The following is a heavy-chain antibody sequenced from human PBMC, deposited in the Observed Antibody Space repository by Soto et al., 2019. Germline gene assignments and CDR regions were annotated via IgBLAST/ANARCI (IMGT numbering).Heavy chain of an antibody. CDR3: ASNSMTHDY. J-gene: IGHJ4*02. V-gene: IGHV3-23*01. Sequence: AGGSLRLSCTASGFAFSTFGMSWVRQAPGKGLEWVSGISNGGSDTYYADSVKGRFIISRDNSKNTLYLQMSSLRGDDTAVYYCASNSMTHDYWGQGTLVTVSS. CDR2: ISNGGSDT. CDR1: GFAFSTFG. D-gene: IGHD3-22*01.